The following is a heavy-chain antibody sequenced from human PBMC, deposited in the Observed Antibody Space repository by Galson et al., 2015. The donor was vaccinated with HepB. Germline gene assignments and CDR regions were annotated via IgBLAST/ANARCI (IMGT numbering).Heavy chain of an antibody. CDR1: GFTFSSYA. J-gene: IGHJ4*02. D-gene: IGHD1-7*01. Sequence: SLRLSCAASGFTFSSYAMHWVRQAPGKGLEWVAVISYDGSNKYYADSVKGRFTISRDNSKNTLYLQMNSLRAEDTAVYYCAREGNYYFDYWGQGTLVTVSS. CDR2: ISYDGSNK. CDR3: AREGNYYFDY. V-gene: IGHV3-30*04.